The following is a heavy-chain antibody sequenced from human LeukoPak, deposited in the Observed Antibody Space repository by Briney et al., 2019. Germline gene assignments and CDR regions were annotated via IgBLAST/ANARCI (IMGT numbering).Heavy chain of an antibody. CDR3: ARGGSSGYDPFDY. J-gene: IGHJ4*02. CDR1: GGSINNYY. Sequence: SETLSLTCTVSGGSINNYYWSWIRQPPGKGLDWIGYIFYSGNTNYNPSLKSRVSISVDTSKNQFSLKLSSVTAADTAVYYCARGGSSGYDPFDYRGQGTLVTVSS. CDR2: IFYSGNT. D-gene: IGHD5-12*01. V-gene: IGHV4-59*08.